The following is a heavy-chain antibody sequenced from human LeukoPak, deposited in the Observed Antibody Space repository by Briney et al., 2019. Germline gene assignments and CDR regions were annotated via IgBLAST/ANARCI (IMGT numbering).Heavy chain of an antibody. V-gene: IGHV4-39*01. CDR1: GGSISSSSYY. CDR3: ARSAPYYYGSGSYYNVLPYYYYYGMDV. D-gene: IGHD3-10*01. CDR2: IYYSGST. Sequence: PSETLSLTCTVSGGSISSSSYYWGWIRQPPGKGLEWIGSIYYSGSTYYNPSLKSRVTISVDTSKNQFSLKLSSVTAADTAVYYCARSAPYYYGSGSYYNVLPYYYYYGMDVWGQGTTVTVSS. J-gene: IGHJ6*02.